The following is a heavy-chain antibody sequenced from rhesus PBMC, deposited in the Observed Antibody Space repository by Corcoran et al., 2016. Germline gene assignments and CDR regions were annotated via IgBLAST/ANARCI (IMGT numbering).Heavy chain of an antibody. D-gene: IGHD3-9*01. CDR1: GFTFGSYG. Sequence: EVQLVESGGGLFQPGGSLRLSCAASGFTFGSYGMHWARQAPGKGLVWVSAINTGGGSTWYTDSVKGRLTISRKNAKKTLYLQMESLRAEETAVYYCATGTRNAFDFWGQGLRVTVSS. CDR2: INTGGGST. J-gene: IGHJ3*01. V-gene: IGHV3-8*01. CDR3: ATGTRNAFDF.